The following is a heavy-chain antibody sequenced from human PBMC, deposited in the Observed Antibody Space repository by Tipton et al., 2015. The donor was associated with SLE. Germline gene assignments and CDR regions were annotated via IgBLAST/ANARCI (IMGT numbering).Heavy chain of an antibody. Sequence: LRLSCTASGFTFSRYAMTWVRQAPGKGLEWIGEIKQSGVTTYNSSLKSRVTISIDTSKKEVSLRVTSVTAADTAVYYCARDSWQLVPGNRFSDLWGRGTLVIVSS. CDR3: ARDSWQLVPGNRFSDL. CDR1: GFTFSRYA. J-gene: IGHJ2*01. D-gene: IGHD6-6*01. CDR2: IKQSGVT. V-gene: IGHV4-34*01.